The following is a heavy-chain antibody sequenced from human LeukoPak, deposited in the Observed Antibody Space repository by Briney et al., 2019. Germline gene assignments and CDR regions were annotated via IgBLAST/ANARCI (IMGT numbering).Heavy chain of an antibody. CDR3: ARAYGSGRGWFDP. V-gene: IGHV4-34*01. CDR1: GGSFSGYF. CDR2: VNHNGS. D-gene: IGHD3-10*01. Sequence: SETLSLTCAVYGGSFSGYFWSWIRQSPGKGLEWTGEVNHNGSNYNPSLKSRVTISVDTSKNQFSLKLSSVTAADTAVYYCARAYGSGRGWFDPWGQGTLVTVSS. J-gene: IGHJ5*02.